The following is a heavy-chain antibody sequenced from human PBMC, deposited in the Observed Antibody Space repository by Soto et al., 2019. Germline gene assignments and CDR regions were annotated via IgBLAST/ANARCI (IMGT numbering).Heavy chain of an antibody. CDR2: ISWDGGST. D-gene: IGHD1-26*01. CDR3: AKDARLTIGWYFDL. V-gene: IGHV3-43*01. J-gene: IGHJ2*01. Sequence: VQLVESGGVVVQPGGSLRLSCAASGFTFDDYTMHWVRQAPGKGLEWVSLISWDGGSTYYADSVKGRFTISRDNSKNSLYLQMNSLRTEDTALYYCAKDARLTIGWYFDLWGRGTLVTVSS. CDR1: GFTFDDYT.